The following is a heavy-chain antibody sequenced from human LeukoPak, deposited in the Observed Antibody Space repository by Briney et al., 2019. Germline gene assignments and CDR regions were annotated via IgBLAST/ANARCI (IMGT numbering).Heavy chain of an antibody. Sequence: SETLSLTCTVSDGSITYYYWNWIRQPAGKGLEWFGRLYNSGHTDYNASLKSRVTISLEKSEKQFSLKLTSVTAADTAVYYCAREEKAVGTFDYWGRGILVTVSS. D-gene: IGHD6-19*01. CDR1: DGSITYYY. J-gene: IGHJ4*02. CDR3: AREEKAVGTFDY. V-gene: IGHV4-4*07. CDR2: LYNSGHT.